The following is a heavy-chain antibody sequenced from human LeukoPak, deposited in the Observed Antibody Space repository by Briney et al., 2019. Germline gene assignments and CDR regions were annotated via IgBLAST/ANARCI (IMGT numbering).Heavy chain of an antibody. CDR2: ISGSGGRT. Sequence: PGGSLRLSCAASGFTFSTYGMSWVRQAPGKGLEWVSAISGSGGRTYYADSVKGRFTISRDNSKNTLYLLMNSLRAEDTAVYYCAKDASGSGSYDAFDIWGQGTMVTVSS. J-gene: IGHJ3*02. V-gene: IGHV3-23*01. CDR1: GFTFSTYG. D-gene: IGHD3-10*01. CDR3: AKDASGSGSYDAFDI.